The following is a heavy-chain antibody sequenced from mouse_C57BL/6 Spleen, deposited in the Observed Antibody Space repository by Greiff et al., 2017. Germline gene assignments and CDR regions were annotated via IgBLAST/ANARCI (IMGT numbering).Heavy chain of an antibody. Sequence: EVQRVESGGGLVQPGGSLSLSCAASGFTFTDYYMSWVRQPPGKALEWMGFIRNKANGYTTEYSASVKGRFTISRDNSQSILYLQMNALRAEDSATYYCARSPFTTPGAMDYWGQGTSVTVSS. CDR3: ARSPFTTPGAMDY. D-gene: IGHD1-1*01. CDR1: GFTFTDYY. V-gene: IGHV7-3*01. J-gene: IGHJ4*01. CDR2: IRNKANGYTT.